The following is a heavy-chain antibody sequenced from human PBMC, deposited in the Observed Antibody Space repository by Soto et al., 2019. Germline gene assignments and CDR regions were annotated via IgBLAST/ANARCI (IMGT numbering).Heavy chain of an antibody. CDR2: IFHSGST. V-gene: IGHV4-31*03. Sequence: QVQLQESGPGLVKPSQTLSLTCTVSGGYINSGGFYWSWIRQRPGKGLEWIGYIFHSGSTLYNPYLSSRVTLSADTSKNLLSLTLCSMTAADTAVYYCARGGIAGHWFAPWGRGTLVTVSS. CDR3: ARGGIAGHWFAP. J-gene: IGHJ5*02. D-gene: IGHD2-15*01. CDR1: GGYINSGGFY.